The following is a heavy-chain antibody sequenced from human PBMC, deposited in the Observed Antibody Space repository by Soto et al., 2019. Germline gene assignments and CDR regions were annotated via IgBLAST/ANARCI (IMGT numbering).Heavy chain of an antibody. V-gene: IGHV1-69*11. CDR2: IIPLHGTI. CDR1: GGTFSSYA. D-gene: IGHD3-16*01. CDR3: ARDRGELLHDF. Sequence: QVQLVQSGAEVKKPGSSVKVSCKASGGTFSSYAVSWVRQAPGQGLEWMGAIIPLHGTINYARKFQGRVTMTADESTTTVYMDLSSLRYEDTAVYYCARDRGELLHDFWGQGTLVTVSS. J-gene: IGHJ4*02.